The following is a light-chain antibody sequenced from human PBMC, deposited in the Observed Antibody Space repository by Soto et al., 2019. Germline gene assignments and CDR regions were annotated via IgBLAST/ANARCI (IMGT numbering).Light chain of an antibody. V-gene: IGKV3-20*01. J-gene: IGKJ1*01. CDR2: GAF. CDR1: QSVSSN. Sequence: EILMTQSPATLSVSPGERATLSCRASQSVSSNLAWYQQKPGQAPSLLIYGAFSRATGIPARFSGSGSGTDFTLTISRLEPEDFAVYYCQQYGSSPGTFGQGTKVDIK. CDR3: QQYGSSPGT.